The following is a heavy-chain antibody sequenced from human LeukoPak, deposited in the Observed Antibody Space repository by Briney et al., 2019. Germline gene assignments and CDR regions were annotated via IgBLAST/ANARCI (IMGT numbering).Heavy chain of an antibody. CDR2: ISGSGGST. CDR1: GFTFEYSG. CDR3: AKKYSGSPSFDY. Sequence: GGSLRLSCAPSGFTFEYSGMHWVRQAPGKGLEWVSAISGSGGSTYYADSVKGRFTISRDNSKNTLYLQMNSLRAEDTAVYYCAKKYSGSPSFDYWGQGTLVTVSS. D-gene: IGHD1-26*01. J-gene: IGHJ4*02. V-gene: IGHV3-23*01.